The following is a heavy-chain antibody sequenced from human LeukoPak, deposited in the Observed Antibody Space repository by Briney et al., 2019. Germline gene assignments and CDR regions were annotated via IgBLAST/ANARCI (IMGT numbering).Heavy chain of an antibody. CDR1: GGSISSYY. CDR2: IYYSGST. D-gene: IGHD3-3*02. CDR3: ARPVRIGYFDL. Sequence: SETLSLTCTVSGGSISSYYWSWIRQPPDEGLEWIGCIYYSGSTYYNPSLKSRVPISVDTSKNQFSLKLSSVTAADTAVYYCARPVRIGYFDLWGRGNLVTVSS. V-gene: IGHV4-59*04. J-gene: IGHJ2*01.